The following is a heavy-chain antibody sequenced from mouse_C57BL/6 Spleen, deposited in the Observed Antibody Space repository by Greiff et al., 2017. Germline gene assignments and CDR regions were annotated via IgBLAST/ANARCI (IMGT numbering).Heavy chain of an antibody. CDR3: ARLGTTVVAPYYYAMDY. V-gene: IGHV5-17*01. Sequence: EVMLVESGGGLVKPGGSLKLSCAASGFTFSDYGMHWVRQAPEKGLEWVAYISSGSSTIYYADTVKGRFTISRDNAKNTLFLQMTSLRSEDTAMYYCARLGTTVVAPYYYAMDYWGQGTSVTVSS. D-gene: IGHD1-1*01. CDR1: GFTFSDYG. CDR2: ISSGSSTI. J-gene: IGHJ4*01.